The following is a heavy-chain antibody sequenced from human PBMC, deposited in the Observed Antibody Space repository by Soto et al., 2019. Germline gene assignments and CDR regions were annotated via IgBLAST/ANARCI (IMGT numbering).Heavy chain of an antibody. CDR2: IWYDGSNK. D-gene: IGHD3-10*01. Sequence: GGSLRLSCAASGFTFSSYGMHWVRQAPGKGLEWVAVIWYDGSNKYYADSVKGRFTISRDNSKNTQYLQMNSLRAEDTAVYYCARDKNEGFGELYYFDYWGQGTLVTVSS. V-gene: IGHV3-33*01. CDR1: GFTFSSYG. J-gene: IGHJ4*02. CDR3: ARDKNEGFGELYYFDY.